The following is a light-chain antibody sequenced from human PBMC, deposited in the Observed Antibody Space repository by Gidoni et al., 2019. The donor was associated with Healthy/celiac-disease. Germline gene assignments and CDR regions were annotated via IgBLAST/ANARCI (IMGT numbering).Light chain of an antibody. Sequence: QSALPPPPPASGTPAQTVTISCSGSSSNIGSNTVNWYQQLPGTAPKLLIYSNNQRPSGVPDRFSGSKSGTSASLAISGLQSEDEADYYCAAWDDSLNGVVFGGGTKLTVL. CDR2: SNN. V-gene: IGLV1-44*01. CDR3: AAWDDSLNGVV. CDR1: SSNIGSNT. J-gene: IGLJ2*01.